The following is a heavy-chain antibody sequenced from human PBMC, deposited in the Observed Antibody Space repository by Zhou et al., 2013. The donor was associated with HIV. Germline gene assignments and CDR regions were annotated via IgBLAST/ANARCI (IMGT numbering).Heavy chain of an antibody. J-gene: IGHJ5*02. V-gene: IGHV1-69*04. CDR1: GGTFSSYA. Sequence: QVQLVQSGAEVKKPGSSVKVSCKASGGTFSSYAISWVRQAPGQGLEWMGRIIPILGIANYAQKFQGRVTITADKSTSTAYMELSSLRSEDTAVYYCASVGPVTYRSRYRFVRYRPGSGRETRYRFDP. D-gene: IGHD3-16*01. CDR2: IIPILGIA. CDR3: ASVGPVTYRSRYRFVRYRPGSGRETRYRFDP.